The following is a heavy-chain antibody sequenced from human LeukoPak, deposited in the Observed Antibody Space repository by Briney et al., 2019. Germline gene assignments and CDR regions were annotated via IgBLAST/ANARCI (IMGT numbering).Heavy chain of an antibody. CDR1: GGSISSGSYY. CDR3: ARQWLGDAFDI. D-gene: IGHD3-22*01. V-gene: IGHV4-61*02. CDR2: IHTSGST. Sequence: SETLSLTCTVSGGSISSGSYYWSWIRQPAGKGLEWIGRIHTSGSTNYNPSLKSRVTISVDTSKNQFSLKLSSVTAADTAVYYCARQWLGDAFDIWGQGTMVTVSS. J-gene: IGHJ3*02.